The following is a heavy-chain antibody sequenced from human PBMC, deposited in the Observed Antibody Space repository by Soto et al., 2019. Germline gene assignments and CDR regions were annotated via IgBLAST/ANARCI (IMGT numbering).Heavy chain of an antibody. J-gene: IGHJ4*02. D-gene: IGHD2-15*01. CDR1: GFTFSSYA. Sequence: GGSLRLSCAASGFTFSSYAMSWVRQAPGKGLEWVSSISSSGTFKSYGDSVKGRFTISRDNAKNSLFLRMNNLRGEDAGLYYCARDPPHGGTSSWDADSWGQGTLVTVSS. CDR2: ISSSGTFK. CDR3: ARDPPHGGTSSWDADS. V-gene: IGHV3-21*01.